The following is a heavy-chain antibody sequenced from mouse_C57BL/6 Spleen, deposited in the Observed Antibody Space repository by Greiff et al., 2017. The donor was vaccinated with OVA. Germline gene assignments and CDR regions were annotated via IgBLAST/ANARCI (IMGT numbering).Heavy chain of an antibody. Sequence: DVMLVESGGDLVKPGGSLKLSCAASGFTFSSYGMSWVRQTPDKRLEWVATISSGGSYTYYPDSVKGRFTISRDNAKNTLYLQMSSLKSEDTAMYYCARHGGLIYDGAMDYWGQGTSVTVSS. V-gene: IGHV5-6*02. CDR1: GFTFSSYG. CDR2: ISSGGSYT. D-gene: IGHD2-3*01. J-gene: IGHJ4*01. CDR3: ARHGGLIYDGAMDY.